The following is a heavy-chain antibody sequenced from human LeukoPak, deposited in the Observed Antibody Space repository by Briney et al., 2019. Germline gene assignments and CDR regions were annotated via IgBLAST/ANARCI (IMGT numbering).Heavy chain of an antibody. V-gene: IGHV4-59*08. CDR3: ARAGYSSSWYWVVDY. CDR1: GGSIGSYY. Sequence: PSETLSLTCTVSGGSIGSYYWSWIRQPPGKGLEWIGYIYYSGSTNYNPSLKSRVIMSVDKSKNQFSLRLNSVTAADTAVYYCARAGYSSSWYWVVDYWGQGTLVTVSS. D-gene: IGHD6-13*01. CDR2: IYYSGST. J-gene: IGHJ4*02.